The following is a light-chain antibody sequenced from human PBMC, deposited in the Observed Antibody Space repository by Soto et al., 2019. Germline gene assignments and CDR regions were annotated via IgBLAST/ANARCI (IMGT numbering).Light chain of an antibody. CDR2: DVS. J-gene: IGKJ1*01. Sequence: DIQMTQSPSTLSASVGDRVTITCRASQSIGDSLAWYQQKPGKAPYLLISDVSSLERGVPSRFSGSGSGTEFTLAISSMQPDDFATFYCQQYNAYSRTFGHGTKVEI. CDR3: QQYNAYSRT. CDR1: QSIGDS. V-gene: IGKV1-5*01.